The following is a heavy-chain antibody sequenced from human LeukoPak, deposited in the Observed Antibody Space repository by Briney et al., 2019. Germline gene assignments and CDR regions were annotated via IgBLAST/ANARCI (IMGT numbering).Heavy chain of an antibody. D-gene: IGHD2-15*01. CDR2: IYYSGST. CDR1: GESFSGFH. CDR3: ARVGSVCSGGSCYFDY. J-gene: IGHJ4*02. Sequence: SETLSLTCAVYGESFSGFHWSWIRQPPGKGLEWIGSIYYSGSTYYNPSLKSRVTISVDTSKNQFSLKLSSVTAADTAVYYCARVGSVCSGGSCYFDYWGQGTLVTVSS. V-gene: IGHV4-34*01.